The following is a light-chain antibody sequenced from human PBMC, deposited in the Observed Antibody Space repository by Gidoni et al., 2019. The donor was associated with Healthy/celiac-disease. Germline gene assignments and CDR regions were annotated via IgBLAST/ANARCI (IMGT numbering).Light chain of an antibody. CDR1: QSISSY. Sequence: DIQMTQSPSSLSASVRDRVTITCRASQSISSYLNWYQQIPGKAPKLLIYAASSLQSGVPSRFSGSGSGTDFTLTISSLQPEDFATYYCQQSYSTLGTFGQGTKVEIK. CDR3: QQSYSTLGT. J-gene: IGKJ1*01. CDR2: AAS. V-gene: IGKV1-39*01.